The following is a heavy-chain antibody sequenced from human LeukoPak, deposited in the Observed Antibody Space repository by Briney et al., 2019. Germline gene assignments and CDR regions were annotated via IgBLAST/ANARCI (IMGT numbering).Heavy chain of an antibody. CDR1: GFTFSSYG. CDR3: AKDGYYCDSSGYYPVAVDY. CDR2: ISGSGGST. V-gene: IGHV3-23*01. Sequence: GRSLRLSCAASGFTFSSYGMSWVRQAPGKGLEWVSAISGSGGSTYYADSVKGRFTISRDNSKNTLYLQMNSLRAEDTAVYYCAKDGYYCDSSGYYPVAVDYWGQGTLVTVSS. D-gene: IGHD3-22*01. J-gene: IGHJ4*02.